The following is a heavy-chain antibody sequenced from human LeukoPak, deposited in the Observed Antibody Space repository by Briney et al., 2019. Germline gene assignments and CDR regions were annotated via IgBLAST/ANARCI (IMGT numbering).Heavy chain of an antibody. CDR1: GFTFSSYA. CDR3: AKEGGTVAGFYYYYMDV. Sequence: GGSLRLSCAASGFTFSSYAMSWIRQAPGKGLEWVSAISGSGGSTYYADSVKGRFTISRDNSKNTLHLQMNSLRAEDTAVYYCAKEGGTVAGFYYYYMDVWGKGTTVTVSS. D-gene: IGHD6-19*01. CDR2: ISGSGGST. J-gene: IGHJ6*03. V-gene: IGHV3-23*01.